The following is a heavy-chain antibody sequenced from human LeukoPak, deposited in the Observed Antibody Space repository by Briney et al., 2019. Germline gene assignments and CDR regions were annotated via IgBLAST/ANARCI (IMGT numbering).Heavy chain of an antibody. CDR3: ARDPYSGSYSDYYYYYMDV. Sequence: GGSLRLSCAASGFNFNIYPMSWVRQAPGKGLEWVSSISGIGRTTYYADSVKGRFTISRDNAKNSLYLQLNSLRAEDTAVYYCARDPYSGSYSDYYYYYMDVWGKGTTVTVSS. V-gene: IGHV3-23*01. CDR2: ISGIGRTT. J-gene: IGHJ6*03. D-gene: IGHD1-26*01. CDR1: GFNFNIYP.